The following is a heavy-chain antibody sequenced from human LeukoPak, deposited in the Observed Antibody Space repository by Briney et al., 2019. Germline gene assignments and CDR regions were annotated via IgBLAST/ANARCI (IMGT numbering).Heavy chain of an antibody. CDR2: INQEGRGK. D-gene: IGHD5-24*01. CDR1: GLTFRSYW. CDR3: ARERDGRFFDY. V-gene: IGHV3-7*01. J-gene: IGHJ4*02. Sequence: PGGSLRLSCAVSGLTFRSYWMSWVRQAPGKGLEWVANINQEGRGKYFVDSVKGRFTISRDNAKNSLHLQMNTLRAEDTAVYYCARERDGRFFDYWGQGTLVTVSS.